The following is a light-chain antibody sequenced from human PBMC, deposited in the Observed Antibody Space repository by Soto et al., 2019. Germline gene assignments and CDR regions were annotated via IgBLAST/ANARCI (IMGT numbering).Light chain of an antibody. Sequence: EIVLTQSPSTLSLSPGERATLSCRASESVSSTYVAWYQQKSGQAPRLLIYGASSRATGIPDRFSGSGSGTDFTLTISRLEPEDFAVYYCHQYVSSWTFGQGTKVDIK. CDR1: ESVSSTY. V-gene: IGKV3-20*01. J-gene: IGKJ1*01. CDR2: GAS. CDR3: HQYVSSWT.